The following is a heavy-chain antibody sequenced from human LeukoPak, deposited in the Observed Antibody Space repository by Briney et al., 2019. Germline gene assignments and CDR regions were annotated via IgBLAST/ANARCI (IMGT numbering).Heavy chain of an antibody. V-gene: IGHV1-2*02. D-gene: IGHD5-18*01. CDR2: INPNSGGT. CDR3: ARDLGYSYGMTYNWFDP. Sequence: ASVKVSCKASGYTFTGYYMHWVRQAPGQGLEWMGWINPNSGGTNCAQKFQGRVTMTRDMSTSTVYMELSSLRSEDTAVYYCARDLGYSYGMTYNWFDPWGQGTLVTVSS. J-gene: IGHJ5*02. CDR1: GYTFTGYY.